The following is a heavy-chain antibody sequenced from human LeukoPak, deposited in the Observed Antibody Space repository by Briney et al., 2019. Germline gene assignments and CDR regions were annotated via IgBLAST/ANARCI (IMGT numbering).Heavy chain of an antibody. V-gene: IGHV3-7*01. CDR2: INKDGSEK. Sequence: PGGSLRLAWAASGFTLSNYYMSWVRQAPGRGLEWVAHINKDGSEKYYVDSVKGRFTISRDNAKNSLYLQMNSLSVEERAVYYCAIDKVTYWGRGDLVTVS. J-gene: IGHJ4*02. CDR3: AIDKVTY. CDR1: GFTLSNYY.